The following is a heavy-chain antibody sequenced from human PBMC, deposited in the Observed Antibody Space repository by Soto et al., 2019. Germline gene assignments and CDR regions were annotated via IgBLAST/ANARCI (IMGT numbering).Heavy chain of an antibody. CDR2: ISYDGSNK. J-gene: IGHJ4*02. V-gene: IGHV3-30*18. D-gene: IGHD3-3*01. CDR1: GFTFSSYG. CDR3: AKDGESFDY. Sequence: QVQLVESGGGVVQPGRSLRLSCAASGFTFSSYGMHWVRQAPGKGLEWVAVISYDGSNKYYADSVKGRFTISRDNSKNTLYLQMNSLRAEDTAVYYWAKDGESFDYWGQGTLVTVSS.